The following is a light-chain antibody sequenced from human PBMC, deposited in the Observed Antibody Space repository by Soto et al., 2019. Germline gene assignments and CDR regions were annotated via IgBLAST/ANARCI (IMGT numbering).Light chain of an antibody. CDR2: DVS. Sequence: GDRVIITCRASQTVERWMAWYQQKPGNAPKLLISDVSTLERGVPSRFSGSGSATEFTLTISGLQPDDFATYYCQQYKDYVYTFGQGTKVESK. CDR3: QQYKDYVYT. J-gene: IGKJ2*01. CDR1: QTVERW. V-gene: IGKV1-5*01.